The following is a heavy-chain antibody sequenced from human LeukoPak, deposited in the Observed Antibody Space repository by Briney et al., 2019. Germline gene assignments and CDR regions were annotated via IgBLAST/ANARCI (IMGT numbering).Heavy chain of an antibody. CDR1: GGSISSSSYY. J-gene: IGHJ5*02. CDR3: ARVMVNWNYAFDP. V-gene: IGHV4-39*07. Sequence: PSETLSLTCTVSGGSISSSSYYWGWIRQPPGKGLEWIGSIYYSGSTYYNPSLKSRVTISVDTSKNQFSLKLSSVTAADTAVYYCARVMVNWNYAFDPWGQGTLVTVSS. D-gene: IGHD1-7*01. CDR2: IYYSGST.